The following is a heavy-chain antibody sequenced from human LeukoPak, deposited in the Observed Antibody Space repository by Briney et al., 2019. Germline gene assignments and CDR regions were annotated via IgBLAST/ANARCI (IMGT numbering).Heavy chain of an antibody. J-gene: IGHJ4*02. D-gene: IGHD6-13*01. CDR3: AKAPTEDSWYLHFDF. V-gene: IGHV3-48*01. CDR2: ISSSSSTI. CDR1: GFTFSSYS. Sequence: PGGSLRLSCAASGFTFSSYSMNWVRQAPGKGLEWVSYISSSSSTIYYADSVKGRFTISRDNAKNSVYLQMNSLRAEDTAIYYCAKAPTEDSWYLHFDFWGQGTLVTVSS.